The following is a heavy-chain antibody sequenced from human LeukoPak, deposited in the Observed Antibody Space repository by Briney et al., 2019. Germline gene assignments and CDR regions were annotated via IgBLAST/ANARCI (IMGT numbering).Heavy chain of an antibody. CDR1: GYTFTSYY. Sequence: ASVKVSCKASGYTFTSYYIHWVRQAPGQGLEWMGWINPNSGGTNYAQKFQGRVTMTRDTSISTAYMELSRLRSDDTAVYYCARGKSTSGWEPFDYWGQGTLVTVSS. CDR3: ARGKSTSGWEPFDY. D-gene: IGHD6-19*01. V-gene: IGHV1-2*02. J-gene: IGHJ4*02. CDR2: INPNSGGT.